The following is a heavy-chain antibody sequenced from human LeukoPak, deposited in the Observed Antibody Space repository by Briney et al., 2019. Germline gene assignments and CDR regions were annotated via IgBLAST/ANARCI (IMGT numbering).Heavy chain of an antibody. CDR1: GFTFSSYA. V-gene: IGHV3-30*18. CDR3: AKVDYYYGMDV. J-gene: IGHJ6*02. Sequence: GGSLRLSCAASGFTFSSYAMSWVRQAPGKGLEWVAVISYDGSNKYYADSVKGRFTISRDNSKSTLCLQTNSLRAEDTAVYYCAKVDYYYGMDVWGQGTTVTVSS. CDR2: ISYDGSNK.